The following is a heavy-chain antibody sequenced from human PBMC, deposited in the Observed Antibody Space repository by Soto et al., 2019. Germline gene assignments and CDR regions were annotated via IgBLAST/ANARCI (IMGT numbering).Heavy chain of an antibody. CDR2: IYYSGST. CDR3: ARGGQLWPYYFDY. J-gene: IGHJ4*02. V-gene: IGHV4-59*01. CDR1: GGSISSYY. Sequence: PLETLSLTCTVPGGSISSYYWSWIRQPPGKGLEWIGYIYYSGSTNYNSSLKSRVTISVDTSKNQFSLKLSSVTAADTAVYYCARGGQLWPYYFDYWGQGTLVTVSS. D-gene: IGHD5-18*01.